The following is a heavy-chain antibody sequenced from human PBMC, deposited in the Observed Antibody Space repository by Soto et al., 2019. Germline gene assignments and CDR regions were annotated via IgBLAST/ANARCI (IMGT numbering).Heavy chain of an antibody. CDR2: INAGNGNT. J-gene: IGHJ4*02. D-gene: IGHD2-21*02. CDR3: AAEIYSGGDCCKFDH. V-gene: IGHV1-3*01. Sequence: ASVKGSCKASGYSFTSYAIHWMRQAPGQRLEWMGWINAGNGNTKVPQKLQGRVTFTRDTSAGTVYMEVSSLRSEDTAVYYCAAEIYSGGDCCKFDHWGQGTLVTVSS. CDR1: GYSFTSYA.